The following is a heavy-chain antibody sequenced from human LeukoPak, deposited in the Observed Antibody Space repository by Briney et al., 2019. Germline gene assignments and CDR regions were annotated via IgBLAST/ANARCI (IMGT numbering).Heavy chain of an antibody. J-gene: IGHJ4*02. Sequence: PSETLSLTCAVSGGSISSYYWSWIRQPPGRGLEWIGYVYYSGSTNYNSSLKSRVTISVDTSKNQFSLNLRSVTAADTAVYYCARHGGGTYLQYWGQGALVIVSA. D-gene: IGHD1-26*01. CDR3: ARHGGGTYLQY. CDR1: GGSISSYY. V-gene: IGHV4-59*08. CDR2: VYYSGST.